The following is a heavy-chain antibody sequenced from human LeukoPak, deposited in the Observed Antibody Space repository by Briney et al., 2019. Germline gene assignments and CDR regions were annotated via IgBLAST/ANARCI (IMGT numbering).Heavy chain of an antibody. V-gene: IGHV3-9*01. CDR2: ISWNSGSI. CDR3: AKDLTMAPSAGYFDY. Sequence: GGSLRLSCAASGFTFDDYAMHWVRQAPGKGLEWVSGISWNSGSIGYADSVKGRFTISRDNAKNSLYLLMNSLRAEDTALYYCAKDLTMAPSAGYFDYWGQGTLVTVSS. J-gene: IGHJ4*02. CDR1: GFTFDDYA. D-gene: IGHD3-10*01.